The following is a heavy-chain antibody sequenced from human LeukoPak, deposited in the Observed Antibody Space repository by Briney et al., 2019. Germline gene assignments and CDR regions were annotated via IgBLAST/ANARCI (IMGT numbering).Heavy chain of an antibody. CDR3: ARGLDSRAFWSGYTSTTYYFDY. Sequence: PSETLSLTCAVYGGSFSGYYWSWIRQPPGKGLEWIGEINHSGSTNYNPSLKSRVTISVDTSKNQFSLKLSSVTAADTAVYYCARGLDSRAFWSGYTSTTYYFDYWGQGTLVTVSS. J-gene: IGHJ4*02. V-gene: IGHV4-34*01. D-gene: IGHD3-3*01. CDR2: INHSGST. CDR1: GGSFSGYY.